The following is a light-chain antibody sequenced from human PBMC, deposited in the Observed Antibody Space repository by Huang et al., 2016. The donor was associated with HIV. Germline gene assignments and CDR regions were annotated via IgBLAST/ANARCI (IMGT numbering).Light chain of an antibody. Sequence: EIVLTQSPATLSLSPGDRATLSCRASQSVGVYSAWYQQKPGQAPRLRIFEASNRATGIPDRFSGSGSGTDFTLTIDSLQPDDFAIYYCQQRTKWPPVLTFGGGTRVEIK. CDR3: QQRTKWPPVLT. CDR1: QSVGVY. CDR2: EAS. V-gene: IGKV3-11*01. J-gene: IGKJ4*01.